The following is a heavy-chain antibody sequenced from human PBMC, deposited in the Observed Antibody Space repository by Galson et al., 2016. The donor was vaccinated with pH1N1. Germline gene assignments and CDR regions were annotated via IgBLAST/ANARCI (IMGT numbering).Heavy chain of an antibody. CDR2: MDPHTGNT. D-gene: IGHD2/OR15-2a*01. CDR3: ARGGCTTSTYYFYDQYYMDI. Sequence: SVKVSCKASGYTFTSYHIYWVRQATGQGLEWMGWMDPHTGNTAYAQNFQGRLTMTRDTSLGTAYMELSSLRSEDTAVYYCARGGCTTSTYYFYDQYYMDIWGKGTTVTVSS. CDR1: GYTFTSYH. V-gene: IGHV1-8*01. J-gene: IGHJ6*03.